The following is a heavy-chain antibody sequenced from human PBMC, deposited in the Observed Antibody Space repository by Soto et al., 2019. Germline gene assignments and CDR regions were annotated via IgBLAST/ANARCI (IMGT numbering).Heavy chain of an antibody. J-gene: IGHJ4*02. CDR1: GGSISSSSYY. D-gene: IGHD3-16*01. CDR2: IYYSGST. CDR3: ARTYYDYILQRYFDY. V-gene: IGHV4-39*01. Sequence: PSETLSLTCTVSGGSISSSSYYWGWIRQPPGKGLEWIGSIYYSGSTYYNPSLKSRVTISVDTSKNQFSLKLSSVTAADTAVYYCARTYYDYILQRYFDYWGQGTLVTVSS.